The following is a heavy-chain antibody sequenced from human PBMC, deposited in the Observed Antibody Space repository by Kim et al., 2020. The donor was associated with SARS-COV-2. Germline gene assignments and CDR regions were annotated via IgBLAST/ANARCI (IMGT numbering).Heavy chain of an antibody. CDR2: IYYSGST. CDR1: GGSISSGDSY. D-gene: IGHD1-26*01. V-gene: IGHV4-30-4*01. Sequence: SETLSLTWTVSGGSISSGDSYWIWIRQPPGKGLEWIGYIYYSGSTYYNPSLKSRVTMSVDTSKNQFSLRLSSVTAADAAVYYCARDQSLVGGTVDAFDV. CDR3: ARDQSLVGGTVDAFDV. J-gene: IGHJ3*01.